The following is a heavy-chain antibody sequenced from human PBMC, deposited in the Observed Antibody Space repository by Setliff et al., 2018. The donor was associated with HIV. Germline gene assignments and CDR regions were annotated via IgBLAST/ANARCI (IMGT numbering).Heavy chain of an antibody. CDR2: INHSGST. J-gene: IGHJ1*01. V-gene: IGHV4-38-2*01. CDR1: GYSVSSGYY. Sequence: LSLTCAVSGYSVSSGYYWSWIRQPPGKGLGWIGEINHSGSTSYNPSLESRVTISVDMSKNQFSLKLSSVTAADTAVYYCARGVAAAGLWGQ. CDR3: ARGVAAAGL. D-gene: IGHD6-13*01.